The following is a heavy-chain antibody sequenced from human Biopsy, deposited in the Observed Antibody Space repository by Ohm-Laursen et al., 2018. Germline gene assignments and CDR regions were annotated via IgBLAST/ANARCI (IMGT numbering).Heavy chain of an antibody. CDR3: ARASSSWYRHYYYAMDV. D-gene: IGHD6-13*01. V-gene: IGHV4-59*07. J-gene: IGHJ6*02. CDR2: LYYSGST. CDR1: GASISAYY. Sequence: SDTLSLTCTVSGASISAYYWSWIRQPPGKGLEWIGYLYYSGSTNYNPSLKSRVTISGDTSKNQFSLMLNSVTAADTAVYYCARASSSWYRHYYYAMDVWGQGTTVTVSS.